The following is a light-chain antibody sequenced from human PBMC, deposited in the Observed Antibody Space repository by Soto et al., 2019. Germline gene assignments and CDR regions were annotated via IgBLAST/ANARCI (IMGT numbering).Light chain of an antibody. V-gene: IGKV1-5*01. CDR3: QQYYTYWHM. Sequence: DIQMTQSPSTLSGSVGDRVTITCRASQTISSWLAWYQQKPGKVPKLLIYAASSLQSGVPSTFSGSGSGTEFTLTISSLQPDDFATYYCQQYYTYWHMFGQGTKVDIK. CDR1: QTISSW. CDR2: AAS. J-gene: IGKJ1*01.